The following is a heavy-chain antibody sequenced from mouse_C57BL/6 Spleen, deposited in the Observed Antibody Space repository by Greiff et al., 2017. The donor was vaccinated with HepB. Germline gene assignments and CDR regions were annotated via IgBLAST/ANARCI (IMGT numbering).Heavy chain of an antibody. CDR3: TRNLPGRGYYAMDY. V-gene: IGHV1-5*01. J-gene: IGHJ4*01. CDR2: IYPGNSDT. CDR1: GYTFTSYW. Sequence: VQLQQSGTVLARPGASVKMSCKTSGYTFTSYWMHWVKQRPGQGLEWIGAIYPGNSDTSYNQKFKGKAKLTAVTSASTAYMELSSLTNEDSAVYYCTRNLPGRGYYAMDYWGQGTSVTVSS. D-gene: IGHD5-1*01.